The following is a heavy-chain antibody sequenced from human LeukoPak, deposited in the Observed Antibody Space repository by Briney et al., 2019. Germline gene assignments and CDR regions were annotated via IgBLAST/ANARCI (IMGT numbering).Heavy chain of an antibody. CDR3: ARRSYRGVIGLYYYYYMDV. CDR2: IKEDGSEK. V-gene: IGHV3-7*01. J-gene: IGHJ6*03. CDR1: GFSFSTYW. D-gene: IGHD3-16*02. Sequence: GGSLRLSCVGSGFSFSTYWMSWVRQAPGKGLEWVANIKEDGSEKYYVDSVKGRFTMSRDNAKNSVYLQMNRLRVEDTAVYYCARRSYRGVIGLYYYYYMDVWGKGTPVTVSS.